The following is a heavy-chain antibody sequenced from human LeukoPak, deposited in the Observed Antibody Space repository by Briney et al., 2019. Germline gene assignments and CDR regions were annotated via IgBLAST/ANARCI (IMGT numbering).Heavy chain of an antibody. CDR1: GGSISSSSYY. CDR3: ARDRLVRGVTKHYYYYMDV. D-gene: IGHD3-10*01. Sequence: PSETLSLTCTVSGGSISSSSYYWGWIRQPPGKGLEWIGSIYYSGSTYYNPSLKSRVTISVDTSKNQFSLKLSSVTAADTAVYYCARDRLVRGVTKHYYYYMDVWGKGTTVTVSS. V-gene: IGHV4-39*07. CDR2: IYYSGST. J-gene: IGHJ6*03.